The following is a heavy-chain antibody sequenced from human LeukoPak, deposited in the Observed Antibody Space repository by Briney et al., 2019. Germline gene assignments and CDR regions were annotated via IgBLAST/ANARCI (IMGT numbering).Heavy chain of an antibody. CDR3: TKDREVGARPYAFDI. V-gene: IGHV3-49*03. D-gene: IGHD1-26*01. CDR1: GFTFGEYA. Sequence: GGSLRLSCTASGFTFGEYAMSWFRQAPGKGLEWVGFIRIKAYGGTTEYAASVKGRFTISRDDSKSITYLQMNSLKTEDTAVYYRTKDREVGARPYAFDIWGQGTMVTVSS. J-gene: IGHJ3*02. CDR2: IRIKAYGGTT.